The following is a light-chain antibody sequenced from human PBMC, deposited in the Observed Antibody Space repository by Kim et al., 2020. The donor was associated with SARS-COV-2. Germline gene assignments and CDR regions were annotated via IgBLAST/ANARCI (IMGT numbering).Light chain of an antibody. CDR1: TSNIGNNY. CDR3: GTWDSSLSAYV. J-gene: IGLJ1*01. V-gene: IGLV1-51*01. Sequence: GQKVTLPCSGSTSNIGNNYVSWYQQLPGTAPKVLIYENNKRPSGIPDRFSGSKSGTSATLGITGLQTGDEADYYCGTWDSSLSAYVFGTGTKVTVL. CDR2: ENN.